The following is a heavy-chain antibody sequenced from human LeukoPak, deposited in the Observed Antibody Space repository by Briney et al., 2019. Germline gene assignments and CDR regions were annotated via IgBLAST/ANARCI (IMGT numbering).Heavy chain of an antibody. CDR3: ARARAVAGTMDY. D-gene: IGHD6-19*01. CDR2: INHGGST. V-gene: IGHV4-34*01. J-gene: IGHJ4*02. CDR1: GGSFSGYY. Sequence: SETLSLTCAVYGGSFSGYYWSWIRQPPGKGLEWIGEINHGGSTNYNPSLKSRVTISVDTSKSQFSLKLSSVTAADTAVYYCARARAVAGTMDYWGQGTLVTVSS.